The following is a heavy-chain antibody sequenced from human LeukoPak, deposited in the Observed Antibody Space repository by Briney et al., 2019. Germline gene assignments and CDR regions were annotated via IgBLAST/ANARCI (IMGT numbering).Heavy chain of an antibody. Sequence: SETLSLTCTVSGGSISSHHWSWIRQPPGKGLEWIGYIYYSGSTNYNPSLKSRVTISVDTSKNQFSLKLSSVTAADTAVYYCARVFGSYCSSTSCDFDYWGQGTLVTVSS. CDR1: GGSISSHH. J-gene: IGHJ4*02. D-gene: IGHD2-2*01. CDR3: ARVFGSYCSSTSCDFDY. CDR2: IYYSGST. V-gene: IGHV4-59*11.